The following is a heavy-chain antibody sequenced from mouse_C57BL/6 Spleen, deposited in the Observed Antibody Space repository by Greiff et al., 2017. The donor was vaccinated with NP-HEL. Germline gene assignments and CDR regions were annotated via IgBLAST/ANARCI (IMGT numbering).Heavy chain of an antibody. CDR3: AIPWYVDV. V-gene: IGHV3-6*01. J-gene: IGHJ1*03. Sequence: EVQLQQSGPGLVKPSQSLSLTCSVTGYSITSGYYWNWIRQFPGNKLEWMGYISYDGSNNYNPSLKNRISITRATSKNQFFLNLTSVATEDTATSYCAIPWYVDVWSTGTTVTDSS. CDR1: GYSITSGYY. CDR2: ISYDGSN.